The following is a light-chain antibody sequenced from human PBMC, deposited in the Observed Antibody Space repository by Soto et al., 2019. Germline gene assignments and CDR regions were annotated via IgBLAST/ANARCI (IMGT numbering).Light chain of an antibody. J-gene: IGLJ2*01. Sequence: QSVLTQPPSVSGAPGQRVTISCTGSSSNIGAGYDVHWYQQLPRTAPKLLIYGNSNRPSGVPDRFSGSKSGTSASLAITGLQAEDEADYYCQSYDSSLSGVVFGRGTKVTVL. CDR1: SSNIGAGYD. V-gene: IGLV1-40*01. CDR3: QSYDSSLSGVV. CDR2: GNS.